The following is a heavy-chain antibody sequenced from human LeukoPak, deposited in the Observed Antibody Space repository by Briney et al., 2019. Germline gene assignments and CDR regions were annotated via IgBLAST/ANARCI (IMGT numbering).Heavy chain of an antibody. CDR2: IWYDGSNK. Sequence: PGGFLRLSCAASGFTFSSYGMHWVRQAPGKGLEWVAVIWYDGSNKYYTDSVKGRFTISRDNSKNTLYLQMNSLRAEDTAVYYCARDSIAVAGANWFDPWGQGTLVTVSS. J-gene: IGHJ5*02. CDR3: ARDSIAVAGANWFDP. D-gene: IGHD6-19*01. V-gene: IGHV3-33*01. CDR1: GFTFSSYG.